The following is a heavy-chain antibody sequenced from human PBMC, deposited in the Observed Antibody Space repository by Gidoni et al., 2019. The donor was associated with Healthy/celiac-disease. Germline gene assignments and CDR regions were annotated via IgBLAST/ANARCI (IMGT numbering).Heavy chain of an antibody. CDR3: ARLSRGIQLWNPSDY. D-gene: IGHD5-18*01. CDR2: IYPGDSDT. Sequence: EVQLVQSGAEVKTPGESLKISCKGSGYSFTSYWIGWLRQMPGKGLEWMGIIYPGDSDTRYSPSFQGQVTISADKSISTAYLQWSSLKASDTAMYYCARLSRGIQLWNPSDYWGQGTLVTVSS. J-gene: IGHJ4*02. V-gene: IGHV5-51*03. CDR1: GYSFTSYW.